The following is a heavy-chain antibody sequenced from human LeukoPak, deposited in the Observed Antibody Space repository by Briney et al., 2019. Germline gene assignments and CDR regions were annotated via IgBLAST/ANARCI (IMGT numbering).Heavy chain of an antibody. Sequence: SETLSLTCTVSGGSISSSSYYWGWIRQPPGKGLEWIGSIYSSGSTYYNSSLKSRVTISIDTSKSQVSLKMSSVTAADTAVYYCAKSGGYGLIDYWGQGTLVTVSS. CDR2: IYSSGST. CDR1: GGSISSSSYY. J-gene: IGHJ4*01. D-gene: IGHD6-25*01. V-gene: IGHV4-39*01. CDR3: AKSGGYGLIDY.